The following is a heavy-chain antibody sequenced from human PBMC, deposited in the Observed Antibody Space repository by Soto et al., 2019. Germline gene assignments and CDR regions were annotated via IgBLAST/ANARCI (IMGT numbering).Heavy chain of an antibody. CDR3: TKEVYGMGYYYYGMDV. CDR2: ITWNSASI. CDR1: GFIFGDFA. V-gene: IGHV3-9*01. J-gene: IGHJ6*02. D-gene: IGHD2-8*01. Sequence: EVQLVESGGGLVQPGGSLRLSCAASGFIFGDFAMHWVRQAPGKGLEWASSITWNSASIAYADSVKGRFTISRDNAKNSLYLQMNNLRPEDAALYYCTKEVYGMGYYYYGMDVWGQGTTVIVSS.